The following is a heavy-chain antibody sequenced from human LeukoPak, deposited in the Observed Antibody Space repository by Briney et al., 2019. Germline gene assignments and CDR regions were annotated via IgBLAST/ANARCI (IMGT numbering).Heavy chain of an antibody. D-gene: IGHD2-2*01. V-gene: IGHV3-23*01. CDR2: ISGSGGST. Sequence: GGSLRLSCAASGFTFSSYAMSWVRRAPGKGLEWVSAISGSGGSTYYADSVKGRFTISRDNSKNTLYLQMNSLRAEDTAVYYCAKDADIVVVPAPDYWGQGTLVTVSS. CDR1: GFTFSSYA. CDR3: AKDADIVVVPAPDY. J-gene: IGHJ4*02.